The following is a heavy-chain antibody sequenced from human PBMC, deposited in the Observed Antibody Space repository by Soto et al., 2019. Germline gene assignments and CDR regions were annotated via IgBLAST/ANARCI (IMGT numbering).Heavy chain of an antibody. CDR2: ISSSSSTI. V-gene: IGHV3-48*01. D-gene: IGHD5-18*01. CDR1: GFTFGSYS. Sequence: GGSLRLSCAASGFTFGSYSMNWVRQAPGKGLEWVSYISSSSSTIYYADSVKGRFTIPRDNAKNSLYLQMNSLRAEDTAVYYCARVIQLFDYWGQGTLVTVSS. J-gene: IGHJ4*02. CDR3: ARVIQLFDY.